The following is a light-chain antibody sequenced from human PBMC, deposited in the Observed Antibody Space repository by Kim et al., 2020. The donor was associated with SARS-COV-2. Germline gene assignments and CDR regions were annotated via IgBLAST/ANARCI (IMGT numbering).Light chain of an antibody. J-gene: IGLJ2*01. CDR1: NIGSNS. CDR3: QVWDSTSDHRVV. Sequence: PGKTARITCGGSNIGSNSVHWYQQKPGQAPLLVISYDSDRPSGIPERFSGSNSGNTATLTISWVEAGDEADYYCQVWDSTSDHRVVFGGGTQLTVL. CDR2: YDS. V-gene: IGLV3-21*04.